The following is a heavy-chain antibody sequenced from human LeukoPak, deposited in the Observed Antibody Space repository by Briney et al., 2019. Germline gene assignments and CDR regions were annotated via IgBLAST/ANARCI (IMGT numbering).Heavy chain of an antibody. D-gene: IGHD6-19*01. J-gene: IGHJ4*01. V-gene: IGHV3-23*01. CDR3: AKGVYSSGWSYFDH. CDR2: LSGSGITT. CDR1: GFTFSNSA. Sequence: GGSLRLSCAASGFTFSNSAMSWVRQAPGKGLEWVSTLSGSGITTYYADSVKGRFTISRDNSKNTLYLQMNSLRAEDTAVYYCAKGVYSSGWSYFDHWGHGTLVTVSS.